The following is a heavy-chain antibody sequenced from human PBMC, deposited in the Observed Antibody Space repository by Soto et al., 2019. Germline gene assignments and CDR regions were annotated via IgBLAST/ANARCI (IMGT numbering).Heavy chain of an antibody. CDR2: ISSSSSYI. CDR3: ASLDRVVPAACPSKFPEIHYGMDV. V-gene: IGHV3-21*01. Sequence: EVQLVESGGGLVKPGGSLRLSCAASGFTFSSYSMNWVRQAPGKGLEWVSSISSSSSYIYYADSVKGRFTISRDNAKNSLYLQMNSLRAEDTAVYYCASLDRVVPAACPSKFPEIHYGMDVWGQGTTVTVSS. J-gene: IGHJ6*02. D-gene: IGHD2-2*01. CDR1: GFTFSSYS.